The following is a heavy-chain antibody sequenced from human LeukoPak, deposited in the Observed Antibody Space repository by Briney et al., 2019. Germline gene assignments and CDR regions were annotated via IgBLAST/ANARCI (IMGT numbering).Heavy chain of an antibody. J-gene: IGHJ4*02. Sequence: ASVKVSCKASGGTFSSYAISWVRQAPGQGLEWMGGIIPIFGTANYAQKFQGRVTITVDESTSTAYMELSSLRSEDTAVYYCASFNWDLLYFDYWGQGTLVTVSS. CDR1: GGTFSSYA. V-gene: IGHV1-69*13. D-gene: IGHD7-27*01. CDR3: ASFNWDLLYFDY. CDR2: IIPIFGTA.